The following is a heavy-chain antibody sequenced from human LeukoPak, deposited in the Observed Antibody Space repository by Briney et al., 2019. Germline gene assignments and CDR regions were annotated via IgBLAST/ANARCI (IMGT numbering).Heavy chain of an antibody. D-gene: IGHD2-2*01. CDR3: AKDPIYCSSTSCQGLYYFDY. CDR2: ISGSGGST. CDR1: GFAFSSYA. J-gene: IGHJ4*02. V-gene: IGHV3-23*01. Sequence: PGGSLRLSCAASGFAFSSYAMSWVRQAPGKGLEWVSAISGSGGSTYYADSVKGRFTISRDNSKNALYLQMNSLRAEDTAVYYCAKDPIYCSSTSCQGLYYFDYWGQGTLVTVSS.